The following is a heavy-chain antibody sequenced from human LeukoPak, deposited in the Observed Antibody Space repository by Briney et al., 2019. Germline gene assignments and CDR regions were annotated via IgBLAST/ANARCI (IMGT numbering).Heavy chain of an antibody. CDR2: LRFDGSNE. V-gene: IGHV3-30*02. CDR3: ARDTDDFQGLDI. CDR1: GFTFSSYS. D-gene: IGHD3-3*01. Sequence: PGGSLRLSCAASGFTFSSYSMHWVRQAPGKGLEWVAFLRFDGSNEYYADSVKGRFTISRDNSKNMLYLQINSLRAEDTAIYYCARDTDDFQGLDIWGLGTMVTVSS. J-gene: IGHJ3*02.